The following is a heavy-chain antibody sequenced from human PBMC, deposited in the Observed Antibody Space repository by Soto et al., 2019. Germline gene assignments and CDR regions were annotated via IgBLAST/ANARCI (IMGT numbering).Heavy chain of an antibody. CDR2: ISANNANT. J-gene: IGHJ4*02. Sequence: QVQLLQSGAEVKKPGATVKVSCKAYGYTLTTYVIRWVRQAPGQGLEWMGWISANNANTNYAQKIQGRVTMTTDTSTSTAYMELRSLRSDDTAIYYGASERGVAWGPDYWGQGTLVTVSS. CDR1: GYTLTTYV. D-gene: IGHD3-16*01. V-gene: IGHV1-18*01. CDR3: ASERGVAWGPDY.